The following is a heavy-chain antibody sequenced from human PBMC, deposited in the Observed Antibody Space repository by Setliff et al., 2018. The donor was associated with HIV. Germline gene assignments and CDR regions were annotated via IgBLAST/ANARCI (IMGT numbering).Heavy chain of an antibody. D-gene: IGHD2-15*01. CDR3: ARHHDSDFSGDPDWFDP. J-gene: IGHJ5*02. V-gene: IGHV4-39*01. Sequence: PSETLSLTCIVSGGSIIMNNYYWAWIRQVPGRGLEWIGSISYSGATYYNPSLRSRVSISVDTSRNQFPLRLTSVTAADTSVYYCARHHDSDFSGDPDWFDPWGQGILVTVSS. CDR2: ISYSGAT. CDR1: GGSIIMNNYY.